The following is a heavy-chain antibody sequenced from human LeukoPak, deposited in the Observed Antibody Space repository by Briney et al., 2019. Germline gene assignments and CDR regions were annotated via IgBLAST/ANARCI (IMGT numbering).Heavy chain of an antibody. V-gene: IGHV3-15*01. CDR3: ARRIGSWYGDWFDP. CDR1: GFSFSNAW. J-gene: IGHJ5*02. Sequence: GGSLRLSCAASGFSFSNAWMDWVRQAPGKGLEWVGRIKSNTDGGATNLPAPVKDRFTISRDDSRDTLYLQMDSLIAEDTAVYYCARRIGSWYGDWFDPWGQGTLVTVSS. D-gene: IGHD6-13*01. CDR2: IKSNTDGGAT.